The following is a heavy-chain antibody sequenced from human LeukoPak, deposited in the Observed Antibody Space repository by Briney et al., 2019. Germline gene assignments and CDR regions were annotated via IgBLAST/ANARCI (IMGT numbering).Heavy chain of an antibody. J-gene: IGHJ4*02. Sequence: PSETLSLTCTVSGASTTNYYWSWVRQFPGKELEWIVYMHPSGSTNYNLSLKSRVTMTIDTSKNQFSLNLRSVTAADTAVYYCARDIRMVGATLYFDYWGQGLLVTVSS. CDR1: GASTTNYY. D-gene: IGHD1-26*01. CDR2: MHPSGST. V-gene: IGHV4-59*01. CDR3: ARDIRMVGATLYFDY.